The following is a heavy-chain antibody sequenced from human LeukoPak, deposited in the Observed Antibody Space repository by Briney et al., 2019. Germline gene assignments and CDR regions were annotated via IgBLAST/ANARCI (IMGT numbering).Heavy chain of an antibody. CDR1: GFTFSSYW. CDR2: IKQDGSEK. Sequence: PGGSLRLSCAASGFTFSSYWMSWVRQAPGKGLEWVANIKQDGSEKYYVDSVKGRFTISRDNAKNSLYLQMNSLRAEDTAVYYCASAELNDYGDYVDYWGQGTLVTVSS. D-gene: IGHD4-17*01. J-gene: IGHJ4*02. CDR3: ASAELNDYGDYVDY. V-gene: IGHV3-7*03.